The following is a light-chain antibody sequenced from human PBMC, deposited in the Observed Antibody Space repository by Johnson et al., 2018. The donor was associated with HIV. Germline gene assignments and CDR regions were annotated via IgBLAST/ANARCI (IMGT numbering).Light chain of an antibody. CDR3: GTWDPSLRTGF. Sequence: QSVLTQPPSVSAAPGQKVTISCSGSSSNIGNNYVSRYRQLPGTAPKLLIYENNQRPSGHPDRFSGSKSATSATLRIPVLQPGDEADYSCGTWDPSLRTGFFGTGTKVTVL. V-gene: IGLV1-51*02. CDR1: SSNIGNNY. CDR2: ENN. J-gene: IGLJ1*01.